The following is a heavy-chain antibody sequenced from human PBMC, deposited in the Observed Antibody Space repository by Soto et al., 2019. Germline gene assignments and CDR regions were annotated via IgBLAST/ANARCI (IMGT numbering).Heavy chain of an antibody. CDR3: ARRARPDFYYMAV. D-gene: IGHD6-6*01. V-gene: IGHV3-64*01. J-gene: IGHJ6*03. CDR2: ISSNGAGT. Sequence: EVQLAESGGGLAQPWGSLRLSCAASGFTLSGYAMDWVRQAPGKGLEYVSGISSNGAGTYYANSVQSRFTISRDNSKNTVYLQMGSLRPEDMAVYYCARRARPDFYYMAVWGKGATVAVSS. CDR1: GFTLSGYA.